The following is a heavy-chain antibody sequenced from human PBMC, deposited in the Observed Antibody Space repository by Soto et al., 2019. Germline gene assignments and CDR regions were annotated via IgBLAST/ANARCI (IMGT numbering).Heavy chain of an antibody. CDR3: ARDITDCSGCSCYFFGWFDP. D-gene: IGHD2-15*01. CDR2: ISSSSSYI. Sequence: EVQLVESGGGLVKPGGSLRLSCAASGFTFSSYSMNWVRQAPGKGLEWVSSISSSSSYIYYADSVKGRFTISRDNAKNSLYLQMHSLRAYETAFYYCARDITDCSGCSCYFFGWFDPWGQGTLVTVSS. CDR1: GFTFSSYS. J-gene: IGHJ5*02. V-gene: IGHV3-21*01.